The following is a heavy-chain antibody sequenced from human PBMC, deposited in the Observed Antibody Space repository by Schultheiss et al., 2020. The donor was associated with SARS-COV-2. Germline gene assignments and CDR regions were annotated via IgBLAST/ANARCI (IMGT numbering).Heavy chain of an antibody. Sequence: SETLSLTCTVSGGSISSGGYYWSWIRQHPGKGLEWIGRIYTSGSTNYNPSLKSRVTISVDTSKNQFSLKLSSVTAADTAVYYCARERYYGDYGLIDHWGQGTLVTVSS. CDR2: IYTSGST. V-gene: IGHV4-61*02. CDR1: GGSISSGGYY. CDR3: ARERYYGDYGLIDH. J-gene: IGHJ4*02. D-gene: IGHD2-21*01.